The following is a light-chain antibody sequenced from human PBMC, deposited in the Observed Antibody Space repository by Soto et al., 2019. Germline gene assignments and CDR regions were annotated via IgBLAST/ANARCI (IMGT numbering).Light chain of an antibody. CDR1: QRISTW. CDR3: QQSYSTPIT. J-gene: IGKJ5*01. V-gene: IGKV1-39*01. CDR2: AAS. Sequence: DIQMTQSPSTLSASVGDGVTITCRASQRISTWLAWYQQKPGKAPTLLIYAASSLQSGVPSRFTGSGYGTDFTLTISSLQPEDFATYYCQQSYSTPITFGQGTRLEI.